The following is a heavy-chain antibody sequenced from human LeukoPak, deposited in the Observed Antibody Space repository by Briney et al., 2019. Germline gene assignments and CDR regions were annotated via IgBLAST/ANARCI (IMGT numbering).Heavy chain of an antibody. V-gene: IGHV3-48*03. CDR2: ISSSGSTM. J-gene: IGHJ4*02. Sequence: PGGSLRLSCAASGFTFSSYEMNWVRQAPGKGLEWVSYISSSGSTMYYADSVKGRFTISRDNAKNSLYLQMNSLRAEDTAVYYCARGSPYYYDSSGYYYDWGQGTLVTVSS. D-gene: IGHD3-22*01. CDR3: ARGSPYYYDSSGYYYD. CDR1: GFTFSSYE.